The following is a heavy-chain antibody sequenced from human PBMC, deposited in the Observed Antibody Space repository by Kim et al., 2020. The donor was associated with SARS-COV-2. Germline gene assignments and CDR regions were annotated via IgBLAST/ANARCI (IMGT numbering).Heavy chain of an antibody. J-gene: IGHJ5*02. Sequence: SETLSLTCTVSGGSISSYYWSWIRQPPGKGLEWIGYIYYSGSTNYNPSLKSRVTISVDTSKNQFSLKLSSVTAADTAVYYCAREDKYHAGWFDPWGQGTLVTVSS. CDR2: IYYSGST. V-gene: IGHV4-59*01. D-gene: IGHD2-2*01. CDR1: GGSISSYY. CDR3: AREDKYHAGWFDP.